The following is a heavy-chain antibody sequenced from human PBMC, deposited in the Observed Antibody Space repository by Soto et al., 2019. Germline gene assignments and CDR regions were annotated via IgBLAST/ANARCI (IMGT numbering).Heavy chain of an antibody. V-gene: IGHV3-23*01. Sequence: PGGSLRLSCAASGFTFSSYAMSWVRQAPGKGLEWVSAISGSGGSTYYADSVKGRFTISRDNSKNTLYLQMNSLRAEDTAVYYCAKDPSTVEVGYYYGMDVWGQGTTVTVSS. CDR3: AKDPSTVEVGYYYGMDV. D-gene: IGHD2-21*01. CDR2: ISGSGGST. CDR1: GFTFSSYA. J-gene: IGHJ6*02.